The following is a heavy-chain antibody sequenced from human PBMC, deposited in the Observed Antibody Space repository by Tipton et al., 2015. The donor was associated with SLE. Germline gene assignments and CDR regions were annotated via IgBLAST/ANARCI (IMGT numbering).Heavy chain of an antibody. Sequence: TLSLTCTVSGDSISNHYWSWIRQPPGKGLEWIGYIYYSGITNYNPSLKSRVTISVDTSKSQFSLRLSSVTAADTAMYYCARVVVATTKPLHFDYWGQGTLVTVSS. CDR2: IYYSGIT. J-gene: IGHJ4*02. V-gene: IGHV4-59*11. CDR3: ARVVVATTKPLHFDY. D-gene: IGHD5-12*01. CDR1: GDSISNHY.